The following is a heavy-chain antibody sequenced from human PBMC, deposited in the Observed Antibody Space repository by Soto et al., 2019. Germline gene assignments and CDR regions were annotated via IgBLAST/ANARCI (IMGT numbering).Heavy chain of an antibody. V-gene: IGHV5-51*01. Sequence: GESLKISCKGSGYNFAGYWIAWVRQMPGKGLELMGIIYPSDSDTRYRPSFQGQVTISADKSISSAYLQWSSLRASDTALYYCARGGVSTRTFDYWGQGTPVTVSS. CDR3: ARGGVSTRTFDY. CDR1: GYNFAGYW. D-gene: IGHD3-3*01. J-gene: IGHJ4*02. CDR2: IYPSDSDT.